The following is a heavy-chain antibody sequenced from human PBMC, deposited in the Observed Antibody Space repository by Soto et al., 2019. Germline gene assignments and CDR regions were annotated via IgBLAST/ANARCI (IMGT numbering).Heavy chain of an antibody. D-gene: IGHD1-7*01. Sequence: GGSLRLSCAASGFTFSSYSMNWVRQAPGKGLEWVSSISSSSSYIYYADSVKGRFTISRDNAKNSLYLQMNSLRAEDTAVYYCARGDWSNWNYARFFKSVDYCGQGTLVTVSS. J-gene: IGHJ4*02. CDR3: ARGDWSNWNYARFFKSVDY. CDR2: ISSSSSYI. V-gene: IGHV3-21*01. CDR1: GFTFSSYS.